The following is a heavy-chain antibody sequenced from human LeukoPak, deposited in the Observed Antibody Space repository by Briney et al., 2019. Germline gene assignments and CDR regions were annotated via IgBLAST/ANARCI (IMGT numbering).Heavy chain of an antibody. CDR2: ICYSGST. CDR3: ARFHSSGLDY. D-gene: IGHD6-19*01. Sequence: SETLSLTCTVSGGSISSYYWSWIRQPPGKGLEWIGLICYSGSTSYNPSLKSRVTISVDTSKNQFSLKLNSVTAADTAVYYCARFHSSGLDYWGQGTLVTVSS. V-gene: IGHV4-59*08. J-gene: IGHJ4*02. CDR1: GGSISSYY.